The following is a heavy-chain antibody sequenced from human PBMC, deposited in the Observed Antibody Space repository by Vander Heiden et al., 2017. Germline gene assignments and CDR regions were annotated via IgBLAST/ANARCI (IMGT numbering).Heavy chain of an antibody. D-gene: IGHD6-19*01. Sequence: EVHLLQSGGDLVQPAGSLTLSFSASGFNFNNYALSWVREAPGKGLEWVSTISRSGATTYYSDSVKDRFTVSRNNSKNSLYLRMNTVRAEDTALYYCARSPISVTGFFDSWGQGTLVTVSS. V-gene: IGHV3-23*01. CDR2: ISRSGATT. CDR1: GFNFNNYA. CDR3: ARSPISVTGFFDS. J-gene: IGHJ4*02.